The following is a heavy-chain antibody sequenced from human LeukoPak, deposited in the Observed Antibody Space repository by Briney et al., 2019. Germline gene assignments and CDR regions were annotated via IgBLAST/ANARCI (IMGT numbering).Heavy chain of an antibody. Sequence: GGSLRLSYAASGFTFTSSAMSWVRQAPGKGLECVSSISGSGGSTDYAGSVKGRFTISRDNSKNTLYLQMNGLRAEDTAVYYCASHKENFYDSSGNYWGQGTLVTVSS. CDR3: ASHKENFYDSSGNY. CDR2: ISGSGGST. J-gene: IGHJ4*02. V-gene: IGHV3-23*01. CDR1: GFTFTSSA. D-gene: IGHD3-22*01.